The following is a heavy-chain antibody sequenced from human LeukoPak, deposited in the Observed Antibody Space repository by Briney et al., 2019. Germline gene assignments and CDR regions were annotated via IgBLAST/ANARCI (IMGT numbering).Heavy chain of an antibody. D-gene: IGHD2-2*02. CDR2: IIPIFGTA. J-gene: IGHJ6*04. Sequence: SLKVACKAAGGTFSSYAISWVRQPPGQGREWMEGIIPIFGTANYAQKFQGRVTITADKSTITAYMELSSLRSEDTAVYYCAVDCSSTSCYSYYYGMDVWGKGTPVTVSS. CDR3: AVDCSSTSCYSYYYGMDV. V-gene: IGHV1-69*06. CDR1: GGTFSSYA.